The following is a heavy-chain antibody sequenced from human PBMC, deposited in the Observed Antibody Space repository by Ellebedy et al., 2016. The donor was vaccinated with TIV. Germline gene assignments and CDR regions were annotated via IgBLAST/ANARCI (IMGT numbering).Heavy chain of an antibody. V-gene: IGHV3-53*01. Sequence: GESLKISCAASGFTVRSHYKSWVRQAPGKGLEWVSVIYSGGSTYYADSVKGRFTISRDNSKNTLYLQLNNLRAGDTALYYCARTTTMTTFGPFDLWGQGTMVTVSS. J-gene: IGHJ3*01. D-gene: IGHD3-16*01. CDR2: IYSGGST. CDR1: GFTVRSHY. CDR3: ARTTTMTTFGPFDL.